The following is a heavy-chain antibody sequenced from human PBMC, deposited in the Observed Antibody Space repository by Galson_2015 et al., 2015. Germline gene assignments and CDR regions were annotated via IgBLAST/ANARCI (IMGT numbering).Heavy chain of an antibody. J-gene: IGHJ6*03. V-gene: IGHV1-69*13. Sequence: SVKVSCKVSGGTFSTHVITWVRQAPGQGLEWVGGIIPVFGTANYAQKFQGRVTVTADEFTTTGYLELSSLRSEDTGIYYCARGGGDPTTQTWDYYYYMDVWGKGTTVTV. CDR2: IIPVFGTA. CDR1: GGTFSTHV. D-gene: IGHD3-16*01. CDR3: ARGGGDPTTQTWDYYYYMDV.